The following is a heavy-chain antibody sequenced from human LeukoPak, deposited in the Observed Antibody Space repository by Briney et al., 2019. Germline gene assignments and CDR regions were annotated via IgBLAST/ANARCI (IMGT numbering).Heavy chain of an antibody. CDR1: GDTFGNYA. D-gene: IGHD6-13*01. Sequence: GASVKVSCKASGDTFGNYAISWVRQAPGQGLEWVGRIIPSLGTPNYAQKFQGRVTITADRSTTTAYMELSSLRFEDTAVYYCARAGSSRFSVPYYFNYWGQGTPVTVSS. CDR2: IIPSLGTP. V-gene: IGHV1-69*04. J-gene: IGHJ4*02. CDR3: ARAGSSRFSVPYYFNY.